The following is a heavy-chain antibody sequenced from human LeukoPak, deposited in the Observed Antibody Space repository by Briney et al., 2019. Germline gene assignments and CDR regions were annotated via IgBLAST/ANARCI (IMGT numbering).Heavy chain of an antibody. Sequence: GGSLRLSCTASGFKFSTYGMNWVRQAPGKGLEWVSIISNDERNTHYVDSVEGRFTISRDNSKNVLYLQMNSLRVEDTAIYYCAKNLYDDSGYYPNDALDVWGRGTMVIVSS. V-gene: IGHV3-30*18. CDR3: AKNLYDDSGYYPNDALDV. CDR2: ISNDERNT. CDR1: GFKFSTYG. D-gene: IGHD3-22*01. J-gene: IGHJ3*01.